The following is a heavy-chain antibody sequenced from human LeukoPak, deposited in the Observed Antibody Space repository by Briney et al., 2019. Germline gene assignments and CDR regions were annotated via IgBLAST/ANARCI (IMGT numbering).Heavy chain of an antibody. Sequence: SETRSLTCTVSGGSISSYYWSWIRQPPGKGLEWIGYIYYSGSTNYNPSLKSRVTISVDTSKNQFSLKLSSVTAADTAVYYCARSEDYDFWSGYLYWFDPWGQGTLVTVSS. J-gene: IGHJ5*02. V-gene: IGHV4-59*01. CDR3: ARSEDYDFWSGYLYWFDP. CDR2: IYYSGST. CDR1: GGSISSYY. D-gene: IGHD3-3*01.